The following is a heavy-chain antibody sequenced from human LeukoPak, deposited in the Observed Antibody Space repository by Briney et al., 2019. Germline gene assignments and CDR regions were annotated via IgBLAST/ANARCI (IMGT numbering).Heavy chain of an antibody. Sequence: GGSLRLSCAASGFIFSSYGMHWVRQAPGKGLEWVAFIRYDGSNKYYADSVKGRFTISRDNSKNTLYLQMNSLRAEDTAVYYCAKLGHCSSTSCYGYFQHWGQGTLVTVSS. CDR2: IRYDGSNK. CDR1: GFIFSSYG. V-gene: IGHV3-30*02. J-gene: IGHJ1*01. D-gene: IGHD2-2*01. CDR3: AKLGHCSSTSCYGYFQH.